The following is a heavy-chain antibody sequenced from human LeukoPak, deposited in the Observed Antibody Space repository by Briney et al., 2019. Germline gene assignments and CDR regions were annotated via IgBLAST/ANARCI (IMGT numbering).Heavy chain of an antibody. V-gene: IGHV1-46*01. CDR1: GYTFTSYY. J-gene: IGHJ6*02. Sequence: SVKVSCKASGYTFTSYYMHWVRQAPGQGLEWMGIINPSGGSTSYAQKFQGRVTMTRDTSTSTVYMELSSLRSEDTAVYYCARAPSHIVVVPAAITVYYYYGMDVWGQGTTVTVSS. D-gene: IGHD2-2*02. CDR2: INPSGGST. CDR3: ARAPSHIVVVPAAITVYYYYGMDV.